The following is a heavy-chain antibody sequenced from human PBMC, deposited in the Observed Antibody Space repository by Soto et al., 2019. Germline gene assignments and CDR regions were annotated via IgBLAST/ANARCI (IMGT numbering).Heavy chain of an antibody. Sequence: SVKVSCKASGCTFSSYAISWVRQAPGQGLEWMGGIIPIFGTANYAQKFQGRVTITADESTSTAYMELSSLRSEDTAVYYCALLSDLLISYYCGMVVLGQGTTVTGSS. D-gene: IGHD2-15*01. V-gene: IGHV1-69*13. CDR2: IIPIFGTA. J-gene: IGHJ6*02. CDR1: GCTFSSYA. CDR3: ALLSDLLISYYCGMVV.